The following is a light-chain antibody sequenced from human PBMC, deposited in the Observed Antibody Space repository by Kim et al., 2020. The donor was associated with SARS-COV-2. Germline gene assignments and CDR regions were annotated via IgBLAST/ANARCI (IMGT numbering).Light chain of an antibody. J-gene: IGLJ3*02. CDR1: TSNIGRNS. CDR3: AVWDDSVNGPV. V-gene: IGLV1-44*01. CDR2: GDH. Sequence: QSVLTQPPSASGTPGQRVIFSCSGSTSNIGRNSVTWYRQVPGTAPKLLIYGDHRRPSGVPDRISGSKSGTSVSLAISGLLSEDEADYYCAVWDDSVNGPVFGGGTQLTVL.